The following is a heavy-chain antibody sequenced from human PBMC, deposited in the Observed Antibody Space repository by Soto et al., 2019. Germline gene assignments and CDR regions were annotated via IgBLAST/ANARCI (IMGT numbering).Heavy chain of an antibody. V-gene: IGHV1-18*01. CDR2: ISAYNGNT. Sequence: ASVKVSCKASGYTFTSYGISWVRQAPGQGLEWMGWISAYNGNTNYAQKLQGRVTMTTDTSTSTAYMELRSLRSDDTAVYYCARTRSTSGPPSGGYMDVWGKGTTVTVSS. J-gene: IGHJ6*03. D-gene: IGHD2-2*01. CDR1: GYTFTSYG. CDR3: ARTRSTSGPPSGGYMDV.